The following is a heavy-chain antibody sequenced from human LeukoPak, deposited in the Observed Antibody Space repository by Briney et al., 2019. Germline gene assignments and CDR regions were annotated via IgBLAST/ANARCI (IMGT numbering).Heavy chain of an antibody. CDR3: ARDLSHGWEKKNDAFDI. V-gene: IGHV1-18*01. J-gene: IGHJ3*02. CDR2: ISAYNGNT. Sequence: ASVKVSCKASGYTFTSYGISWVQQAPGQGLEWMGWISAYNGNTNYAQKLQGRVTMTTDTSTSTAYMELRSLRSDDTAVYYCARDLSHGWEKKNDAFDIWGQGTMVTVSS. D-gene: IGHD1-26*01. CDR1: GYTFTSYG.